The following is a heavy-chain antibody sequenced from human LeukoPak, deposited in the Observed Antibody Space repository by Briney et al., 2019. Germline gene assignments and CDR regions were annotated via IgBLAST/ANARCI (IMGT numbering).Heavy chain of an antibody. CDR2: INPNSGGT. CDR3: ARDRASSWHNNDAFDI. Sequence: ASVKVSCKASGYTFTGYYMHWVRQAPGQGLEWMGWINPNSGGTNYAQKLQGRVTMTTDTSTSTAYMELRSLRSDDTAVYYCARDRASSWHNNDAFDIWGQGTMVTVSS. CDR1: GYTFTGYY. J-gene: IGHJ3*02. D-gene: IGHD6-13*01. V-gene: IGHV1-2*02.